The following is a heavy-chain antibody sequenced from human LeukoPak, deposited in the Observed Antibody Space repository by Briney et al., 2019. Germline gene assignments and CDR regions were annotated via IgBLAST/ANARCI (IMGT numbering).Heavy chain of an antibody. CDR3: VFGYYYDSGSQYNWFDT. Sequence: GGSLRLSCAASGFTLSSDAMSWVRQAPGKGLEWVSGISGRSGSTYYADSVNGRFSISRDNSKNTLYLQMNSLRAEDTAVYYCVFGYYYDSGSQYNWFDTWGQGTLVTVSS. V-gene: IGHV3-23*01. CDR1: GFTLSSDA. CDR2: ISGRSGST. J-gene: IGHJ5*02. D-gene: IGHD3-10*01.